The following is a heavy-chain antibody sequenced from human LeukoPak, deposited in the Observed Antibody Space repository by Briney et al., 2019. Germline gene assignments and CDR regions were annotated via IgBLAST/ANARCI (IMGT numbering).Heavy chain of an antibody. CDR3: AKDRSGFIGGYYPD. CDR1: GFTFSSYG. J-gene: IGHJ4*02. V-gene: IGHV3-33*06. CDR2: IWYDGSNK. Sequence: PGGSLRLSCAASGFTFSSYGMHWVRQAPGKGLEWVAVIWYDGSNKYYADSVKGRFTISRDDSKNTLYLQMNSLRAEDTAVYYCAKDRSGFIGGYYPDWGQGTLVTVSS. D-gene: IGHD3-22*01.